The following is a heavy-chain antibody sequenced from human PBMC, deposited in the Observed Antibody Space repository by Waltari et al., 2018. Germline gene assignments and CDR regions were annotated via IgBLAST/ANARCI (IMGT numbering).Heavy chain of an antibody. CDR2: FYYSGST. Sequence: QVQLQQWGAGLLKPSATLSLNCTHSGGSVSSGSYYWRWTRQPPGKGLEWIGYFYYSGSTNYNPSLKSRVTISVDTSKNQFSLKLSSVTAADTAVYYCARNPRPWSGGVIGYWGQGTLVTVSS. CDR1: GGSVSSGSYY. J-gene: IGHJ4*02. CDR3: ARNPRPWSGGVIGY. V-gene: IGHV4-61*01. D-gene: IGHD3-10*01.